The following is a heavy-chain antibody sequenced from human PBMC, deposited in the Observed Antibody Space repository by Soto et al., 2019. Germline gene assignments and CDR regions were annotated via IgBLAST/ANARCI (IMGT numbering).Heavy chain of an antibody. Sequence: TETLSLTCAVSGGSISSSNWWSWVRQPPGKGLEWIGEIYHSGSTNYNPSLKSRVTISVDKSKNQFSLKLSSVTAADTAVYYCARRVVVARGTAFDIWGQGTMVTVSS. D-gene: IGHD2-15*01. J-gene: IGHJ3*02. V-gene: IGHV4-4*02. CDR1: GGSISSSNW. CDR2: IYHSGST. CDR3: ARRVVVARGTAFDI.